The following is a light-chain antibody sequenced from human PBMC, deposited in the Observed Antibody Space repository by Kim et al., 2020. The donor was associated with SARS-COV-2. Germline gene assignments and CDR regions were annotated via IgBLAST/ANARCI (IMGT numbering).Light chain of an antibody. CDR3: QAWDSSAAVV. V-gene: IGLV3-1*01. CDR2: QDT. CDR1: MLGDKY. Sequence: SPGQTASFPCSGDMLGDKYTCWYQKKPGQSPVLVIFQDTKRPSGIPGRFSGSSSGNIATLTISGTQAMDEADYYCQAWDSSAAVVFGGGTKLTVL. J-gene: IGLJ2*01.